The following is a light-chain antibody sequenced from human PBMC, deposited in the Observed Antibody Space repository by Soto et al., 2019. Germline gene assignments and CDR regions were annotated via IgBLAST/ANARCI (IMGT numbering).Light chain of an antibody. CDR1: SGDIGAYNY. J-gene: IGLJ3*02. V-gene: IGLV2-8*01. CDR2: EVN. CDR3: TSYAGSNNLGV. Sequence: QSVLTQPPSATGSPGQSVTISCTGASGDIGAYNYVSWYQQHPGKAPKLKIYEVNKRPSGVPDRFSGSKSGNTASLIVSGLQADDESDYSCTSYAGSNNLGVFGGGTQLTV.